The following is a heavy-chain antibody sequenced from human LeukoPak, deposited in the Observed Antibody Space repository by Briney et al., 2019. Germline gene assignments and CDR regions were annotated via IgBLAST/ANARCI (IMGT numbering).Heavy chain of an antibody. Sequence: SETLSLTCAVYGGSFSGYYWSWIRQPPGKGPEWIGEINHSGSTNYNPSLKSRVTISVDTSKNQFSLKLSPVTAADTAVYYCARVYSSSWYIDYWGQGTLVTVSS. CDR1: GGSFSGYY. J-gene: IGHJ4*02. V-gene: IGHV4-34*01. CDR2: INHSGST. D-gene: IGHD6-13*01. CDR3: ARVYSSSWYIDY.